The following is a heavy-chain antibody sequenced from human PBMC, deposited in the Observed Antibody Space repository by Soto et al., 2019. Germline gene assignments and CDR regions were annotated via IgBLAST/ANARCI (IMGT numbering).Heavy chain of an antibody. Sequence: KTSETLSLTCTVSGGSISSYYWSWIRQPPGKGLEWIGYIYYSGSTNYNPSLKSRVTISVDTSKNQFSLKLSSVTAADTAVYYCATSTVTTDYYYYGMDVWGQGTTVTVSS. V-gene: IGHV4-59*01. D-gene: IGHD4-4*01. CDR2: IYYSGST. CDR1: GGSISSYY. J-gene: IGHJ6*02. CDR3: ATSTVTTDYYYYGMDV.